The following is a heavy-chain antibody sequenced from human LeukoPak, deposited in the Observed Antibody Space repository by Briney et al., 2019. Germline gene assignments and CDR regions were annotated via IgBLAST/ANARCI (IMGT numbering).Heavy chain of an antibody. Sequence: SVKVSCKASGGTFSSYAISWVRQAPGQGLEWMGGIIPIFGTANYAQKFQGRVTITTDESTSTAYMELSSLRSEDTAVYYCARDGGYGEYTTTDYYYMDVWGKGTPVTVSS. J-gene: IGHJ6*03. D-gene: IGHD5-12*01. CDR3: ARDGGYGEYTTTDYYYMDV. CDR1: GGTFSSYA. CDR2: IIPIFGTA. V-gene: IGHV1-69*05.